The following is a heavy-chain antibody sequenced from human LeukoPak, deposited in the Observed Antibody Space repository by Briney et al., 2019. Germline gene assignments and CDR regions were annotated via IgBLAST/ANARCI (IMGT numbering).Heavy chain of an antibody. J-gene: IGHJ5*02. CDR3: ARLSQPVAVAGTRWFDP. Sequence: NRGESLKISCKGSGYSFTSYWIGWVRQMPGKGLEWMGIIYPGDSDTRYSPSFQGQVTISADKSISTAYLQWSSLKASDTAMYYCARLSQPVAVAGTRWFDPWGQGTLVTVSS. CDR2: IYPGDSDT. D-gene: IGHD6-19*01. CDR1: GYSFTSYW. V-gene: IGHV5-51*01.